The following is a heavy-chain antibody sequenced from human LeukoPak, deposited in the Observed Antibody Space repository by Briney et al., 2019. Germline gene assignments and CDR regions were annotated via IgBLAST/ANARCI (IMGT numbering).Heavy chain of an antibody. Sequence: PGGSLRLSCAASGFTFSSYAMHWVRQAPGKGLEWVAVISYDGSNKYYADSVKGRFTISRDNSKNTLYLQMNSLRAEDTAVYYCAREFSSWYFDYWGQGTLVTVSS. CDR3: AREFSSWYFDY. CDR2: ISYDGSNK. D-gene: IGHD6-13*01. V-gene: IGHV3-30*04. CDR1: GFTFSSYA. J-gene: IGHJ4*02.